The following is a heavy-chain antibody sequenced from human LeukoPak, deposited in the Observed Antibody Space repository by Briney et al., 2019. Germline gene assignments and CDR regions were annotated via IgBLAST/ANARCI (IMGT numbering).Heavy chain of an antibody. CDR1: GYTLTELS. Sequence: ASVKVSCKVSGYTLTELSMHWVRQAPGKGLEWMGGFDPEDGETIYAQKSQGRVTMTEVTSTDTAYMELSSLRSEDTAVYYCATEYYGSGSHSFDYWGQGTLVTVSS. CDR2: FDPEDGET. V-gene: IGHV1-24*01. D-gene: IGHD3-10*01. J-gene: IGHJ4*02. CDR3: ATEYYGSGSHSFDY.